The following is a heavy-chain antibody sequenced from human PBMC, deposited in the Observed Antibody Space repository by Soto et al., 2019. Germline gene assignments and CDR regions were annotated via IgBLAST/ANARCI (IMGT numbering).Heavy chain of an antibody. CDR3: ARVPVY. CDR2: IYNSGRA. J-gene: IGHJ4*02. V-gene: IGHV4-61*01. Sequence: SETLSLTCTVSGDSVNNGRYHWSWIRQPPMKGLEWIGYIYNSGRAHYNPSLRSRVTISVDTSKNQFSLKLSSVTAADTAVYYCARVPVYWGQGTLVTVSS. CDR1: GDSVNNGRYH.